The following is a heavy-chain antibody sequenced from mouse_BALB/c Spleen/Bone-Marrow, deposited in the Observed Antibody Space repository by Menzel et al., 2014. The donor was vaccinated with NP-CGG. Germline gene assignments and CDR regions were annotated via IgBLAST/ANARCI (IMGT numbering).Heavy chain of an antibody. D-gene: IGHD1-1*01. CDR2: IRLKSNNYAT. Sequence: EVQRVESGGGLVQPGGSMKLPCVASGFTFSNYWMNWVRQSPEKGLEWVAEIRLKSNNYATHYAESVKGRFTISRDDSKSSVYLQMNNLRAEDTGIYYCTRHYYGSSFDYWGQGTTLTVSS. V-gene: IGHV6-6*02. CDR1: GFTFSNYW. CDR3: TRHYYGSSFDY. J-gene: IGHJ2*01.